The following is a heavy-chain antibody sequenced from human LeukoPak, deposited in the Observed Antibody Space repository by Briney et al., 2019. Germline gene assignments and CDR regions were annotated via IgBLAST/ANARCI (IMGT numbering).Heavy chain of an antibody. CDR2: IYYSGST. CDR1: GGSISSYY. CDR3: ARHYYDSSGYFDY. D-gene: IGHD3-22*01. Sequence: SETLSLTCTVSGGSISSYYWNWIRQPPGKGLEWIGYIYYSGSTNYNPSLKSRVTISVDTSKNQFSLKLSSVTAADTAVYYCARHYYDSSGYFDYWGQGTLVTVSS. J-gene: IGHJ4*02. V-gene: IGHV4-59*01.